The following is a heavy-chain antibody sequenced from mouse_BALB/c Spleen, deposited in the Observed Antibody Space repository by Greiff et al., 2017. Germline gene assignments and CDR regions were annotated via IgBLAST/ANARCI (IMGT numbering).Heavy chain of an antibody. CDR3: TRDRGSYWYFDV. CDR2: ISSGGSYT. D-gene: IGHD1-1*01. V-gene: IGHV5-6-4*01. Sequence: EVNVVESGGGLVKPGGSLKLSCAASGFTFSSYTMSWVRQTPEKRLEWVATISSGGSYTYYPDSVKGRFTISRDNAKNTLYLQMSSLKSEDTAMYYCTRDRGSYWYFDVWGAGTTVTVSS. CDR1: GFTFSSYT. J-gene: IGHJ1*01.